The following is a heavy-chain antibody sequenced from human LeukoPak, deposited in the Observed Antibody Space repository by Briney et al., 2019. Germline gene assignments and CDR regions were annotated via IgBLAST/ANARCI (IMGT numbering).Heavy chain of an antibody. CDR1: GYTFTGYY. CDR3: ARGKRFGVLRRGRWYYYYYMDV. V-gene: IGHV1-2*02. D-gene: IGHD3-10*01. Sequence: GASVKVSCKASGYTFTGYYMHWVRQAPGQGLEWMGWINPNSGGTNYAQKFQGRVTMTRNTSISTAYMELSSLRSEDTAVYYCARGKRFGVLRRGRWYYYYYMDVWGKGTTVTISS. CDR2: INPNSGGT. J-gene: IGHJ6*03.